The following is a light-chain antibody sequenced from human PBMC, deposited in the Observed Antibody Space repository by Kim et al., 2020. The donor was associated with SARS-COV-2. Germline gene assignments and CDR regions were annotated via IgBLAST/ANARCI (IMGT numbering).Light chain of an antibody. CDR3: SAYTSSSTWV. Sequence: GQPITITCTGTSRVIGGYNYDSWYQQHPGKAPKVMTYDFSRRPSGVSNRFSGSKSGNTSSLPISGLQAEDEADYYCSAYTSSSTWVFGGGTQLTFL. V-gene: IGLV2-14*04. CDR1: SRVIGGYNY. CDR2: DFS. J-gene: IGLJ3*02.